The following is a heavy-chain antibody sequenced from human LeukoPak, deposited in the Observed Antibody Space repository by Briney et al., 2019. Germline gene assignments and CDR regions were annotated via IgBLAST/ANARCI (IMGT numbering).Heavy chain of an antibody. Sequence: EASVKVSCTASGYTFTSYYMHWLRQAPGQGLEWMGVINPSGTTGYAQKFQGRVTMTRDTSTSTVYLELSSLRSEDTAVYYCARAGAYRYGGGDAFDIWSQGTMVTVSS. CDR2: INPSGTT. D-gene: IGHD5-18*01. CDR3: ARAGAYRYGGGDAFDI. V-gene: IGHV1-46*01. J-gene: IGHJ3*02. CDR1: GYTFTSYY.